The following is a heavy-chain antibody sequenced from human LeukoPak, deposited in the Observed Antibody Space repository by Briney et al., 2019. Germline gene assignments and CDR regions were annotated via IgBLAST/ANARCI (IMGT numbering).Heavy chain of an antibody. CDR2: ISGSGGST. V-gene: IGHV3-23*01. D-gene: IGHD3-10*01. J-gene: IGHJ4*02. Sequence: GGSLRLSCAASGFTFSSYAMSWVRQAPGKGLEWVSAISGSGGSTYYADSVKGRFTISRDNSKNTLYLQMNSLRAEDTAVYYCARGLGSGTFPLFDYWGQGNLVTVSS. CDR3: ARGLGSGTFPLFDY. CDR1: GFTFSSYA.